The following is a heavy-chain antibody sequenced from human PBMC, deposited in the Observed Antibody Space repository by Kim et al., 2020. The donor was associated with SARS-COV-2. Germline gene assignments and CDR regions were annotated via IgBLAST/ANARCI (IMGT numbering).Heavy chain of an antibody. J-gene: IGHJ5*02. CDR2: ISAYNGNT. CDR3: AREGSAGTFSQMNWFDP. CDR1: GYTFTSYG. V-gene: IGHV1-18*04. Sequence: ASVKVSCKASGYTFTSYGISWVRQAPGQGLEWMGWISAYNGNTNYAQKLQGRVTMTTDTSTSTAYMELRSLRSDDTAVYYCAREGSAGTFSQMNWFDPWGQGTLVTVSS. D-gene: IGHD6-13*01.